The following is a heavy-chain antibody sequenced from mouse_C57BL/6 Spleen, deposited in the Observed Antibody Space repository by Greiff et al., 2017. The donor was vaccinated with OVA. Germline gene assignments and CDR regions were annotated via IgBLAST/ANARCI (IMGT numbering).Heavy chain of an antibody. CDR2: IYPRSGNT. V-gene: IGHV1-81*01. CDR1: GYTFTSYG. Sequence: VKLQESGAELARPGASVKLSCKASGYTFTSYGISWVKQRTGQGLEWIGEIYPRSGNTYYNEKFKGKATLTADKSSSTAYMELRSLTSEDSAVYFCARDWDGNERDYWGQGTTLTVSS. D-gene: IGHD4-1*01. CDR3: ARDWDGNERDY. J-gene: IGHJ2*01.